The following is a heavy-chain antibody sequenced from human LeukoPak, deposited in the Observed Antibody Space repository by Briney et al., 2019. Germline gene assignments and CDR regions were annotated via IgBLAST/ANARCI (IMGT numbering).Heavy chain of an antibody. CDR1: GFMFSDYY. CDR3: ARRDSVSGAVRAFDI. Sequence: GGSLRLSCVGSGFMFSDYYMSWIRQAPGKGLEWVSYISNDSVDKYYVDSVRGRFTISRDNAKNTMSLQMKGLSGEDTAVYYCARRDSVSGAVRAFDIWGQGTIVAVSS. V-gene: IGHV3-11*04. J-gene: IGHJ3*02. D-gene: IGHD3-3*01. CDR2: ISNDSVDK.